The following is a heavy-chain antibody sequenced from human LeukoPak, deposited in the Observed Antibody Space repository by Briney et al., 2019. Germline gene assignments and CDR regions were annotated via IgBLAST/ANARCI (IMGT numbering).Heavy chain of an antibody. CDR1: GYTFTVYY. CDR2: INPNRGGT. Sequence: GASVDFLYRASGYTFTVYYMQGVRQASGQGLEGMGRINPNRGGTECARKVQGRLTIAREKSISTAYMELSRLRSDDTAVYYCARDRRAGRGSSSSSGIKCLDPWGQGTLVTVSS. V-gene: IGHV1-2*06. J-gene: IGHJ5*02. D-gene: IGHD6-6*01. CDR3: ARDRRAGRGSSSSSGIKCLDP.